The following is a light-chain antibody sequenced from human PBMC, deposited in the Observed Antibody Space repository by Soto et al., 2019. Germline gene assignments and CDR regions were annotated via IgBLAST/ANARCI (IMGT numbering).Light chain of an antibody. CDR1: QSVSSY. CDR2: DAS. J-gene: IGKJ4*01. Sequence: EIVLTQSPATLSLSPGERATLSCRASQSVSSYLAWYQQKPGQAPRLLIYDASNRATGMTARFSGSGSGTDFTLTISSLEAEDFAVYYCQQRSNWPLTFGGGTKVESK. CDR3: QQRSNWPLT. V-gene: IGKV3-11*01.